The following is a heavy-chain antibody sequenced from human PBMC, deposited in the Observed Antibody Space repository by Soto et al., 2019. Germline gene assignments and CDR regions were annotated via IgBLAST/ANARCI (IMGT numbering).Heavy chain of an antibody. CDR2: ISHDGTSK. CDR1: GYTFSNCY. V-gene: IGHV3-30-3*01. Sequence: WGSLRLSCAASGYTFSNCYMHWIRQAPGKGLEWVALISHDGTSKYYADSVKGRLTISRDNSKSILYLQMNSLRAEDTALYYFAAAFLAAEIDFWGHGTLVTVSS. D-gene: IGHD3-3*02. J-gene: IGHJ4*01. CDR3: AAAFLAAEIDF.